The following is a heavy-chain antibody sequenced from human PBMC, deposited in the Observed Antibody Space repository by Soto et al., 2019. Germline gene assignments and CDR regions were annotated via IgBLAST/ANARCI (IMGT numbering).Heavy chain of an antibody. CDR1: GYTFTSYT. V-gene: IGHV1-3*01. D-gene: IGHD2-8*02. CDR3: VIGFCGSICPYFQY. J-gene: IGHJ1*01. CDR2: SSGGNGNT. Sequence: QVQLVQSGAEVKKPGASVKVSCQTSGYTFTSYTIQWVRQAPGQRLEWMGRSSGGNGNTVYSEKFQGRVTSTRDTSASTAYMELSGMRPEDTAVYYCVIGFCGSICPYFQYWGQGTLVSVSS.